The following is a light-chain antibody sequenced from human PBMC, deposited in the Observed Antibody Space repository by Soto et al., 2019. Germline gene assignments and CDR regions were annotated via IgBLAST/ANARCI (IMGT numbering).Light chain of an antibody. J-gene: IGKJ1*01. CDR1: QAISTW. CDR2: ATS. V-gene: IGKV1D-12*01. CDR3: QQANRFPRT. Sequence: DIQMTQSPSSVSASVGDRVTITCRASQAISTWLAWYQQKPGKAPKLLIYATSNLQTGVPSRFSGSGSGTDFTLTISSLQPEDFATYYCQQANRFPRTFGQGTKVEIK.